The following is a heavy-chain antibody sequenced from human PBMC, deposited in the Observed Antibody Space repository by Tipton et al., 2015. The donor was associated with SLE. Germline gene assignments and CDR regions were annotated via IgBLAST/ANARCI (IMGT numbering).Heavy chain of an antibody. CDR1: GGSISSYY. J-gene: IGHJ3*02. CDR3: AKCGNIVVDPGAFDI. V-gene: IGHV4-4*08. CDR2: IYTSGST. D-gene: IGHD2-15*01. Sequence: TLSLTCTVSGGSISSYYWSWIRQPPGKGLEWIGRIYTSGSTNYNPSLKSRVTISVDTSKNQFSLKLSSVTAADTAVYYCAKCGNIVVDPGAFDIWGQGTMVTVSS.